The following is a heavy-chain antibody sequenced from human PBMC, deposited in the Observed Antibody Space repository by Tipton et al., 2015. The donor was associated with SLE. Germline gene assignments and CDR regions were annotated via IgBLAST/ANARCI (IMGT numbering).Heavy chain of an antibody. J-gene: IGHJ4*02. D-gene: IGHD3-3*01. CDR1: GGSFSGYY. Sequence: TLSLTCAVYGGSFSGYYWGWIRQPPGKGLEWIGEINHSGSTNYNPSLKSRVTISVDTSKNQFSLKLSSVTAADTAVYYCARGNDFWSGYLYYFDYWGQGTLVTVSS. CDR3: ARGNDFWSGYLYYFDY. V-gene: IGHV4-34*01. CDR2: INHSGST.